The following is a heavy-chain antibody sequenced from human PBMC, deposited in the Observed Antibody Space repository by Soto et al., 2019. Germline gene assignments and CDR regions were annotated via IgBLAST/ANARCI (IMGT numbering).Heavy chain of an antibody. Sequence: QVQLVESGGGVVQPGRSLRLSCAASGFTFSSYGMHWVRQAPGKGLEWVAVISYDGSNKYYADSVKGRFTISRDNSKNPLYLQMNSLRAEDTAVYYCAKDSKAYWGQGTLVTVSS. CDR1: GFTFSSYG. J-gene: IGHJ4*02. CDR2: ISYDGSNK. CDR3: AKDSKAY. V-gene: IGHV3-30*18.